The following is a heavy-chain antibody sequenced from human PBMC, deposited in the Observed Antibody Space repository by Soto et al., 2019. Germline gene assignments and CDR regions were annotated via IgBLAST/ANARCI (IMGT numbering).Heavy chain of an antibody. CDR1: GSSSSGGVNS. CDR3: DRTDVYTRTGDSFES. J-gene: IGHJ4*02. V-gene: IGHV4-30-2*01. Sequence: TLGLTCAVSGSSSSGGVNSWNCLRQRPGNGLDGGGYVHHTGSTYDTPSLKSRVTISLDRSKNQFSLKLTSVTAAAKAVYYCDRTDVYTRTGDSFESRGQRALVNVSS. CDR2: VHHTGST. D-gene: IGHD1-1*01.